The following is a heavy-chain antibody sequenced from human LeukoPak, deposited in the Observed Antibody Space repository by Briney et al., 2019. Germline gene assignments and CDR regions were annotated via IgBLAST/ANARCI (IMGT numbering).Heavy chain of an antibody. J-gene: IGHJ4*02. CDR1: GASISSYY. CDR3: ASGPYPAAGTDHQFDY. Sequence: SETLSLTCTVSGASISSYYWSWIRQSPGKGLEWIGYIFYSESTLYNPSLQSRVTISVDTSKNQFSLRLTSVTAADTAVYYCASGPYPAAGTDHQFDYWGQGTLVTVSS. D-gene: IGHD6-13*01. V-gene: IGHV4-59*01. CDR2: IFYSEST.